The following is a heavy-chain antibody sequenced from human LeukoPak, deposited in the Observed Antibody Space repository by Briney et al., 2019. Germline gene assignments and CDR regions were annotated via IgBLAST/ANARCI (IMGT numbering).Heavy chain of an antibody. Sequence: SETLSLTCTVSGGSISSSLYYWGWIRQSPGKGLEWIGNIYYTGSTYYNPSLKSRVTISIDTSKNQFSLKLSSVTAADTAVYYCARDDEGGSSWFSYYFDYWGQGTLVTVSS. J-gene: IGHJ4*02. D-gene: IGHD6-13*01. CDR1: GGSISSSLYY. CDR2: IYYTGST. V-gene: IGHV4-39*07. CDR3: ARDDEGGSSWFSYYFDY.